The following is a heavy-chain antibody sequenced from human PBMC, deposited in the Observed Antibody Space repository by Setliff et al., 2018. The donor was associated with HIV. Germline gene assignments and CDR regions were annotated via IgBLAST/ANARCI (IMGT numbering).Heavy chain of an antibody. V-gene: IGHV4-59*11. Sequence: SETLSLTCTVSGGSMNIHYWSWIRQPPGKGLEWIGSIYYSGSTNYNPSLKSRVTISVDPSKNQFSLKLSSVTAADTAVYYCAREEDYNFWSGYDWFDPWGQGTLVTVSS. CDR3: AREEDYNFWSGYDWFDP. J-gene: IGHJ5*02. CDR2: IYYSGST. D-gene: IGHD3-3*01. CDR1: GGSMNIHY.